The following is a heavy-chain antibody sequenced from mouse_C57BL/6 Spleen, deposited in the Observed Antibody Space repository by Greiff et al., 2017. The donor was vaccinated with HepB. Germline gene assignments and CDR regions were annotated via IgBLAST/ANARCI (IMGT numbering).Heavy chain of an antibody. CDR3: ASPPYDYDPFAY. CDR2: ISDGGSYT. CDR1: GFTFSSYA. J-gene: IGHJ3*01. V-gene: IGHV5-4*03. Sequence: EVMLVESGGGLVKPGGSLKLSCAASGFTFSSYAMSWVRQTPEKRLEWVATISDGGSYTYYPDNVKGRVTISRDNSKNNLYLKMSHLKSEDTAMYYCASPPYDYDPFAYWGQLTLVTVSA. D-gene: IGHD2-4*01.